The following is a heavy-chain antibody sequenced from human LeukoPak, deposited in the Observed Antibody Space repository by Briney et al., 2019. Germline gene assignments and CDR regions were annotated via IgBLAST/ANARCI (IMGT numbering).Heavy chain of an antibody. Sequence: SETLSLTCTVSGGSISGGSYYWSWIRQPAGKGLEWIGRISTSGSTNYNPSLKSRVTISGDTSKNQFSLKLSSVTAADTAIYYCARDQDYYGSGSYGPDHWGQGTRVTVSS. V-gene: IGHV4-61*02. CDR1: GGSISGGSYY. CDR3: ARDQDYYGSGSYGPDH. J-gene: IGHJ4*02. CDR2: ISTSGST. D-gene: IGHD3-10*01.